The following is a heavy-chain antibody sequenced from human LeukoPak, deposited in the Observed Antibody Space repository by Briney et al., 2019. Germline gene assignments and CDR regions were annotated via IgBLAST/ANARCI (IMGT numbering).Heavy chain of an antibody. CDR1: GFTVSSNY. V-gene: IGHV3-53*01. CDR2: IYSGGST. Sequence: QTGGSLRLSCAASGFTVSSNYMSWVRQAPGKVLEWVSVIYSGGSTYYADFGKGRFTISSDNSKNTLYLQMNSLGAEDTAIYYCAKERSYPDYYYGMDVWGQGTTVTVSS. CDR3: AKERSYPDYYYGMDV. J-gene: IGHJ6*02.